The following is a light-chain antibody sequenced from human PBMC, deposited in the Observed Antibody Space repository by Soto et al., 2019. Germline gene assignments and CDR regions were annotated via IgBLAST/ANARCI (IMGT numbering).Light chain of an antibody. Sequence: DIQMTQSPSTLSASVGDRVTITCRASQSISSWLAWYQQKPGKAPKLLIYDASSLDSGVPSRFSGSGSGTEFTLTISSLQPDDFATYYCQVYNSYSMFGQGTKVDIK. CDR3: QVYNSYSM. CDR2: DAS. CDR1: QSISSW. J-gene: IGKJ1*01. V-gene: IGKV1-5*01.